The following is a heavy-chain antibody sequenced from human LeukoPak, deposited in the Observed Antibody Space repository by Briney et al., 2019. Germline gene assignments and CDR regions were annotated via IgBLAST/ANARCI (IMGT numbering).Heavy chain of an antibody. V-gene: IGHV4-39*01. D-gene: IGHD5-18*01. J-gene: IGHJ4*02. CDR3: ASTEGYSSGPADY. Sequence: SETLSLTCTVSGGSISSSSYSRGWIRQPPGKGLECIGSIFYSVGTYYNPSLKSRVTISVDKSKNQYSVKLSSVTAADTAVYYCASTEGYSSGPADYWGQGTLVTVSS. CDR2: IFYSVGT. CDR1: GGSISSSSYS.